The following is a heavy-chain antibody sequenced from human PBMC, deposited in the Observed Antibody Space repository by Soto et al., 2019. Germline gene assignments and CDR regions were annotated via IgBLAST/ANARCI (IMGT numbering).Heavy chain of an antibody. CDR2: IIPIFGTA. D-gene: IGHD3-22*01. Sequence: SVKVSCKASGGTFSSYAISWVRQAPGQGLEWMGGIIPIFGTANYAQKFQGRVTITADESTSTAYMELSSLRSGDTAVYYCARGYYAVYWFDPWGQGTLVTVSS. V-gene: IGHV1-69*13. J-gene: IGHJ5*02. CDR3: ARGYYAVYWFDP. CDR1: GGTFSSYA.